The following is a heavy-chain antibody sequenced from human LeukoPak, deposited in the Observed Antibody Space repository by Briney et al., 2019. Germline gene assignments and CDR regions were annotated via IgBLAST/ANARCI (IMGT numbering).Heavy chain of an antibody. Sequence: SETLSLTCAVYGGSFSGYYWSWIRQPPGKGLEWIGEINHSGSTNYSPSLKSRVTISLDTSKNQFSLKLSSVTAADTAVYYCARHREGPTYYFDYWGQGTLVNVSS. CDR1: GGSFSGYY. J-gene: IGHJ4*02. V-gene: IGHV4-34*01. CDR3: ARHREGPTYYFDY. D-gene: IGHD1-26*01. CDR2: INHSGST.